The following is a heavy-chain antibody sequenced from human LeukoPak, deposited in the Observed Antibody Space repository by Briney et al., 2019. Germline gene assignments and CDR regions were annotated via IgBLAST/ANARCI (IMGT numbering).Heavy chain of an antibody. CDR1: GGSISSYY. CDR2: IYYSGST. Sequence: SETLSLTCTVSGGSISSYYWSWIRQPPGKGLEWIGYIYYSGSTNYNPSLKSRVTISVDTSRNQFSLKLSSVTAADTAVYYCARSIAAAGFDYWGQGTLVTVSS. D-gene: IGHD6-13*01. CDR3: ARSIAAAGFDY. V-gene: IGHV4-59*08. J-gene: IGHJ4*02.